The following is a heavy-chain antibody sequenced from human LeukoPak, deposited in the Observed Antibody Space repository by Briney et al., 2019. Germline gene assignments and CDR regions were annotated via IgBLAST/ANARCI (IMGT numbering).Heavy chain of an antibody. D-gene: IGHD5-18*01. CDR1: GFTFDDYA. CDR2: ISWNSGSI. V-gene: IGHV3-9*01. J-gene: IGHJ4*02. Sequence: PGGSLRLSCAASGFTFDDYAMHWVRQAPGKGLEWVSGISWNSGSIGYADSVKGRFTISRDNSKNTLYLQMNSLRAEDTAVYYCAKDRAYTYGYPRLDYWGQGTLVTVSS. CDR3: AKDRAYTYGYPRLDY.